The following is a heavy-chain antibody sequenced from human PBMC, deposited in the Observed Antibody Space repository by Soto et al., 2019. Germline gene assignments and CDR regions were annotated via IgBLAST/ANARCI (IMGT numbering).Heavy chain of an antibody. J-gene: IGHJ4*02. CDR2: IIPILGIA. Sequence: QVQLVQSGAEVKKPGSSVKVSCKASGGTFSSYTISWVRQAPGQGLEWMGRIIPILGIANYAQKFQGRVTITADKSTSTAYMERRSRRAEDTAVYYCARGGGGRDIDYWGPGTLVNVSS. D-gene: IGHD2-21*02. CDR1: GGTFSSYT. CDR3: ARGGGGRDIDY. V-gene: IGHV1-69*02.